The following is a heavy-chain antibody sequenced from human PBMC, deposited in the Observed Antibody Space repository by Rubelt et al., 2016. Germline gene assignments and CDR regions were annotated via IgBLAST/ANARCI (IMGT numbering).Heavy chain of an antibody. J-gene: IGHJ6*02. V-gene: IGHV3-30*04. CDR2: ISYDGSNK. Sequence: EWVAVISYDGSNKYYADSVKGRFTISRDNSKNTLYLQMNSLRAEDTAVYYCASGHLVDTAMDYYYYGMDVWGQGTTVTVSS. D-gene: IGHD5-18*01. CDR3: ASGHLVDTAMDYYYYGMDV.